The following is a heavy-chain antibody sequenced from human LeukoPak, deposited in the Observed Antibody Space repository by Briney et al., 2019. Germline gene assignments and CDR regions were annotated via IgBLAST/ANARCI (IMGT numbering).Heavy chain of an antibody. CDR1: GFTFSSYA. Sequence: GGSLRLSSTASGFTFSSYAVNCVRQAPGKGLEWVSGIGAGGTFTYYADSVKGRFTISRDNSRNTLYLQMNSLRADDTAVYYCAKDLYYTTYVYYFDYWGQGTLVTVSS. J-gene: IGHJ4*02. CDR2: IGAGGTFT. CDR3: AKDLYYTTYVYYFDY. D-gene: IGHD1-26*01. V-gene: IGHV3-23*01.